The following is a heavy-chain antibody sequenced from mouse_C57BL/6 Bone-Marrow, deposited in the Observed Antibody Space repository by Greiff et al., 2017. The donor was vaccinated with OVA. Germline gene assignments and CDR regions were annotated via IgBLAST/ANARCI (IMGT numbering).Heavy chain of an antibody. CDR3: ARDQGYDGSWFAY. Sequence: EVQLVESGGGLVKPGGSLKLSCAASGFTFSSYAMSWVRQTPEKRLEWVATISDGGSYTNYPDNVKGRFTISRDNAKNNLYLQMSHLKSEDTAMYYCARDQGYDGSWFAYWGQGTLVTVSA. V-gene: IGHV5-4*01. D-gene: IGHD2-2*01. J-gene: IGHJ3*01. CDR2: ISDGGSYT. CDR1: GFTFSSYA.